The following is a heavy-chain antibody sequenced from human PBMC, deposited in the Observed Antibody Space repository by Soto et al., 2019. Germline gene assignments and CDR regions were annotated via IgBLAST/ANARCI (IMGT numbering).Heavy chain of an antibody. CDR3: ARGYCSGGSCYSIDY. D-gene: IGHD2-15*01. CDR2: ISSSSYI. Sequence: GGSRSLSGAASEFSFGSYAMNWVRPGPGKGLEWVSYISSSSYIYYADSVKGRFTISRDNAKNSLHLQMSSLRAEDTAVYYCARGYCSGGSCYSIDYWGQGTLVTV. V-gene: IGHV3-21*01. CDR1: EFSFGSYA. J-gene: IGHJ4*02.